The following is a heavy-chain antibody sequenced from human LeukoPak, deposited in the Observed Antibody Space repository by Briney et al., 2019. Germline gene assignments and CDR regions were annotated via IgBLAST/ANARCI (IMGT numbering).Heavy chain of an antibody. V-gene: IGHV1-69*05. Sequence: SVKVSCKASGGTFSSYAISWVRQAPGQGLEWMGGIIPIFGTANYAQKFQGRVTITTDESTSTAYMELSSLRSEDTAVHYCARGVKYSSSEGPFDYWGQGTLVTVSS. J-gene: IGHJ4*02. CDR2: IIPIFGTA. D-gene: IGHD6-6*01. CDR1: GGTFSSYA. CDR3: ARGVKYSSSEGPFDY.